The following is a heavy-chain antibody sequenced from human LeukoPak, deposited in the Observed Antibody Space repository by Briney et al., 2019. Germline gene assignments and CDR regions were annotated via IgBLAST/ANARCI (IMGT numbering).Heavy chain of an antibody. CDR3: ARARIGYCSSTSCYGALRYYYYMDV. CDR2: INHSGST. CDR1: GGSFSGYY. Sequence: SETLFLTCAVYGGSFSGYYWSWIRQPPGKGLEWIGEINHSGSTNYNPSLKSRVTISVDTSKNQFSLKLSSVTAADTAVYYCARARIGYCSSTSCYGALRYYYYMDVWGKGTTVTISS. D-gene: IGHD2-2*01. V-gene: IGHV4-34*01. J-gene: IGHJ6*03.